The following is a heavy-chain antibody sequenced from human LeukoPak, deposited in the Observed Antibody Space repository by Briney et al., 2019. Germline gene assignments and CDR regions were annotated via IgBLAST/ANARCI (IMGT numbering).Heavy chain of an antibody. CDR1: GYTFTGYY. J-gene: IGHJ4*02. CDR3: ARRSDYYYDSSGVGTYYFDY. Sequence: ASVKVSCKASGYTFTGYYMHWVRQAPGQGLEWMGWINPNSGGTNYAQKFQGRVTVTRDTSISTAYMELSRLRSDDTAVYYCARRSDYYYDSSGVGTYYFDYWGQGTLVTVSS. D-gene: IGHD3-22*01. V-gene: IGHV1-2*02. CDR2: INPNSGGT.